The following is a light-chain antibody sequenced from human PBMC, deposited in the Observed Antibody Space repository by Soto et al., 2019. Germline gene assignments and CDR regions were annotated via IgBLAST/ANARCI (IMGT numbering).Light chain of an antibody. CDR2: SNN. CDR1: SSNIGSNT. Sequence: QSVLTQPPSASQTPGQRFTISCSGSSSNIGSNTVNWYQQRPGTAPKLLIYSNNQRPSGVPDRFSGSKSGTSASLAISGLQSEDEADYYCAAWDDSLNGHVVFGGGTKVTVL. CDR3: AAWDDSLNGHVV. V-gene: IGLV1-44*01. J-gene: IGLJ2*01.